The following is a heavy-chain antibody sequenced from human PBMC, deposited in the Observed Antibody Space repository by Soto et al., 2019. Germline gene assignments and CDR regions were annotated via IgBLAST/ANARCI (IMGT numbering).Heavy chain of an antibody. D-gene: IGHD3-3*01. V-gene: IGHV3-21*01. J-gene: IGHJ5*02. CDR3: AREGDIWSSYYNWLDP. CDR2: ISTNSSST. CDR1: GFTFSRYF. Sequence: EVQLVESEGGLVKPGGSLRLSCAASGFTFSRYFMNWVRQAPGKGLEWVSSISTNSSSTYYADSVKGRFTISRDNAKNSLYLQMNSLGVEDTAIYYCAREGDIWSSYYNWLDPWGQGTLVTVSS.